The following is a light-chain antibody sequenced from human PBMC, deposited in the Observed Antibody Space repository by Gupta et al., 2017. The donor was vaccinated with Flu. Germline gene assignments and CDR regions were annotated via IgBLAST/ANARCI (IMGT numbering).Light chain of an antibody. Sequence: QSALSQPASVSGSPGQSITISCTGTSSDVGAYKHVSWYQKHPEKAPKVIIYEDKSRPSGVSNRFSGSKSGNTASLIISGLQTEDVADYYCSSYVTPGIRLFGGGTRVTVL. CDR3: SSYVTPGIRL. CDR1: SSDVGAYKH. V-gene: IGLV2-14*01. CDR2: EDK. J-gene: IGLJ2*01.